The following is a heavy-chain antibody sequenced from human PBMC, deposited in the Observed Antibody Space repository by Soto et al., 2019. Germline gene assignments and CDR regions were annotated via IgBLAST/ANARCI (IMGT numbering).Heavy chain of an antibody. CDR2: ISGSVGTT. Sequence: GGSLRLSCAASGFTFSSYAMSWVRQAPGKGLEWVSIISGSVGTTSYADSVKGRFTISRDNSKNTLSLQMNSLRAKDTAVYYCAKDQGAYCGGDCYSTNWGQGTRVTVSS. D-gene: IGHD2-21*02. V-gene: IGHV3-23*01. CDR1: GFTFSSYA. CDR3: AKDQGAYCGGDCYSTN. J-gene: IGHJ4*02.